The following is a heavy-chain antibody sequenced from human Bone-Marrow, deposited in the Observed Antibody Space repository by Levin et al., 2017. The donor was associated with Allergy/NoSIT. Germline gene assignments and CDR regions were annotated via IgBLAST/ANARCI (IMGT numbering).Heavy chain of an antibody. J-gene: IGHJ6*02. Sequence: GSLRLSCKVFGFAFTTYSIGWVRQMPGKGLEWMGIISPGNSKTLYSPSFEGQVTISVDKSTSTAYLQWISLKTSASATYFCARLDGYTEPSVFIYGLDVWGQGTTVIVSS. CDR2: ISPGNSKT. V-gene: IGHV5-51*01. CDR1: GFAFTTYS. D-gene: IGHD5-18*01. CDR3: ARLDGYTEPSVFIYGLDV.